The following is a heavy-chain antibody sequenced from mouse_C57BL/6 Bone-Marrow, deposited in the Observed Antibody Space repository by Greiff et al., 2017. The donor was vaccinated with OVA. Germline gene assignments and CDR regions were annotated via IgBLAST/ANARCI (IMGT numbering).Heavy chain of an antibody. Sequence: QVQLQQPGAELVMPGASVKLSCKACGYTFTSYWMHWVKQRPGQGLEWIGEIDPSDSYTNYNQKFKGKSTLTVDKSSSTAYMQLSSLTSEDSAVYYCAREGDYYGSSYGYFDVWGTGTTVTVSS. CDR1: GYTFTSYW. D-gene: IGHD1-1*01. J-gene: IGHJ1*03. V-gene: IGHV1-69*01. CDR2: IDPSDSYT. CDR3: AREGDYYGSSYGYFDV.